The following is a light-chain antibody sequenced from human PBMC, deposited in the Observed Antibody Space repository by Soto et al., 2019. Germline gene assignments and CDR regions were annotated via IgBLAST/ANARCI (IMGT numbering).Light chain of an antibody. V-gene: IGKV3-20*01. J-gene: IGKJ1*01. CDR3: HRYESYTTCT. CDR2: GAS. Sequence: TKSAGNLSLSPGERATFVCGASQTSSSSYIAWNQQKPNQTPRPILYGASSTTTDSPDTSRVSGTGTDFTLTITILSPEHVAVSSYHRYESYTTCTFGRGTKVDIK. CDR1: QTSSSSY.